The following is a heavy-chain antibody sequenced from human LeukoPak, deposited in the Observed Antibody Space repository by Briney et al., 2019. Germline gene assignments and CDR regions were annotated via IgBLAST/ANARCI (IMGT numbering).Heavy chain of an antibody. J-gene: IGHJ3*02. Sequence: PSETLSLTCTVSGGSISSYYWSWIRQPPGKGLEWIGYIYYSGSTNYNPSLKSRVTISVDTSKNQFSLKLSSVTAADTAVYYCARSKGYYDILTGYHDAFDIWGQGTMVTVSS. V-gene: IGHV4-59*01. CDR1: GGSISSYY. D-gene: IGHD3-9*01. CDR2: IYYSGST. CDR3: ARSKGYYDILTGYHDAFDI.